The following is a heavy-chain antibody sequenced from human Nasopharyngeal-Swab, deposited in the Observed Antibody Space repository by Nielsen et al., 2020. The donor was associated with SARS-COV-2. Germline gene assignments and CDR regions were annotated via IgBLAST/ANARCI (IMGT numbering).Heavy chain of an antibody. CDR1: GGSISSGGYY. D-gene: IGHD2-2*01. CDR2: IYYSGST. Sequence: LSCTVSGGSISSGGYYWSWIRQHPGKGLEWIGYIYYSGSTYYNPSLKSRVTISVDTSKNQFSLKLSSVTAADTAVYYCASGNCSSTSCTSQKYYYYYYMDVWGKGTTVTVSS. CDR3: ASGNCSSTSCTSQKYYYYYYMDV. V-gene: IGHV4-31*03. J-gene: IGHJ6*03.